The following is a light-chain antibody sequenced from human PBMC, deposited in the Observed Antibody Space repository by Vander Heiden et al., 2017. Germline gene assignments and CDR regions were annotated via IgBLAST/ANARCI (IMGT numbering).Light chain of an antibody. Sequence: DLVITRSQPSRPVTAGEPASISCRCNQSLQHTNGYNYLDWYLQKPGQSPQLLIYLVSNRASGVPDRFSGSGSGTDFTLKISRVEAEDVGVYYCKQDLPTPWTFGQGTKVEMK. CDR1: QSLQHTNGYNY. CDR2: LVS. CDR3: KQDLPTPWT. V-gene: IGKV2-28*01. J-gene: IGKJ1*01.